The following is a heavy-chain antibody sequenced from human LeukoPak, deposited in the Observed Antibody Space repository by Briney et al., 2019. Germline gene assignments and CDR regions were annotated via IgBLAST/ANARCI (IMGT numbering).Heavy chain of an antibody. Sequence: GGSPRLSCAASGFTFSSYAMSWVRQAPGKGLEWVSAISGSGGSTYYADSVKGRFTISRDNSKNTLYLQMNSLRAEDTAVYYCAKDQLGTPYGMDVWGKGTTVTVSS. D-gene: IGHD1-1*01. CDR3: AKDQLGTPYGMDV. CDR2: ISGSGGST. CDR1: GFTFSSYA. J-gene: IGHJ6*04. V-gene: IGHV3-23*01.